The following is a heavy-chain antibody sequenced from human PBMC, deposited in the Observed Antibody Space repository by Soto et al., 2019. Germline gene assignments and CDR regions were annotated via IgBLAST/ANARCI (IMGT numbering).Heavy chain of an antibody. CDR2: ISGSDDST. D-gene: IGHD1-1*01. CDR1: GFTFSSYA. V-gene: IGHV3-23*01. J-gene: IGHJ4*02. CDR3: ARAQILQLENIFDY. Sequence: GGSLRLSCAASGFTFSSYAMSWVRQAPGKGLEWVSVISGSDDSTYYADSVKGRFTISRDNSKNTIHLQLDSLRAEDTAVYFCARAQILQLENIFDYWGQGALVTVSS.